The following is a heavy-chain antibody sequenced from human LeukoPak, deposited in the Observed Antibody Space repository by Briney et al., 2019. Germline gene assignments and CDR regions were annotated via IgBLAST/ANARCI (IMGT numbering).Heavy chain of an antibody. CDR3: QSRFLEWLLDY. D-gene: IGHD3-3*01. CDR1: GGSISSNNYF. Sequence: SDTLSLTCTVSGGSISSNNYFWGWIRQPPGKGLEWIGSIYDRGSTYYNPSHKSRVTISVDTSKNQFSLKLNSVTAADTAMYYCQSRFLEWLLDYWGQGTLVTVSS. J-gene: IGHJ4*02. CDR2: IYDRGST. V-gene: IGHV4-39*01.